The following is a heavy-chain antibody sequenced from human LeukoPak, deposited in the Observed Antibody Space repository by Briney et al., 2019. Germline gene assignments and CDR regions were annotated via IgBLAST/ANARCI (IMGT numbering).Heavy chain of an antibody. CDR2: IRSKAYGGTT. V-gene: IGHV3-49*03. CDR3: TRPDYCSGGSCYMDFDY. Sequence: GSLRLSCTASGFTFGDYAMSWFRQAPGKGLEWVGFIRSKAYGGTTEYAASVKGRFTISRDDSKSIAYLQMNSLKTEDTAVYYCTRPDYCSGGSCYMDFDYWGQGTLVTASS. CDR1: GFTFGDYA. D-gene: IGHD2-15*01. J-gene: IGHJ4*02.